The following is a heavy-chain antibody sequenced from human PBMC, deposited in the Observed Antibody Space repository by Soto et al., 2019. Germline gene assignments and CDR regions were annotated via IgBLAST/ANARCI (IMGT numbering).Heavy chain of an antibody. Sequence: QVQLQQWGAGLLKPSETLSLTCAVYGGSFSGYYWSWIRQPPGKGLEWIGEIDHTGSTNYNPSLKIRLTISLDTSNNQFSLKLSSVTAADTAVYYCARVRPRYGMDVWGQGTTVTVSS. CDR3: ARVRPRYGMDV. CDR1: GGSFSGYY. V-gene: IGHV4-34*01. CDR2: IDHTGST. J-gene: IGHJ6*02.